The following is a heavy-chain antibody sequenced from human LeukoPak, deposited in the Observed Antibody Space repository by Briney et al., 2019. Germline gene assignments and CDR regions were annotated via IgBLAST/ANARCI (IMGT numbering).Heavy chain of an antibody. D-gene: IGHD2-2*01. J-gene: IGHJ5*02. CDR1: GYTFTGYY. V-gene: IGHV1-2*02. CDR3: ARETLYCSRTSCYPGGFDP. CDR2: INPNSGGT. Sequence: ASVKVSCKASGYTFTGYYMHWVRQAPGQGLEWMGWINPNSGGTNYAQKFQGRVTMTRDTSISTTYMELSRLRSDDTAVYYCARETLYCSRTSCYPGGFDPWGQGTLVTVSS.